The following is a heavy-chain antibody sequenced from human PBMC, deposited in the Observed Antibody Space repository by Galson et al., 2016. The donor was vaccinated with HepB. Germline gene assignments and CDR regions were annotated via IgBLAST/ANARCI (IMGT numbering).Heavy chain of an antibody. CDR1: GGSFSDYY. V-gene: IGHV4-34*01. Sequence: ETLSLTCAVYGGSFSDYYWSWIRQPPGKGLEWIGEINHSGSTNYNPSLKSRVTISIDTSKNQFSLKLSSVPAADTAVYYCARGPYYYDSSGYYYYYYGMDVWGQGTTVTVSS. CDR2: INHSGST. D-gene: IGHD3-22*01. J-gene: IGHJ6*02. CDR3: ARGPYYYDSSGYYYYYYGMDV.